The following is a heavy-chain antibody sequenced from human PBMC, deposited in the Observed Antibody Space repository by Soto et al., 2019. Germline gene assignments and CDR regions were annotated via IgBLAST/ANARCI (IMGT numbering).Heavy chain of an antibody. CDR3: ATSGGGWFLY. CDR1: GYTFSSYD. D-gene: IGHD6-19*01. Sequence: QVQLVQSGAEVKKPGASVKVSCKASGYTFSSYDINWVRQATGQGLERMGWLNPNSGDTGYAQKFQGRVTLTRNTSITTAYIELSSLTSDDTAVYYCATSGGGWFLYWGQGTLVTVSS. V-gene: IGHV1-8*01. CDR2: LNPNSGDT. J-gene: IGHJ4*02.